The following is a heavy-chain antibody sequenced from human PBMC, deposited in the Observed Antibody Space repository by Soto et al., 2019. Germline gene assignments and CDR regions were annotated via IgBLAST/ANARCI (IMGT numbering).Heavy chain of an antibody. J-gene: IGHJ6*02. Sequence: GASVKVSCKASGGTFSSYAISWVRQAPGQGLEWMGGIIPIFGTANYAPKFQGRVTITADESTSTAYMELSSLRSEDTAVYYCARANIAVAGRVPYYYYGMDVWVQGTTVTVSS. CDR2: IIPIFGTA. CDR3: ARANIAVAGRVPYYYYGMDV. V-gene: IGHV1-69*13. D-gene: IGHD6-19*01. CDR1: GGTFSSYA.